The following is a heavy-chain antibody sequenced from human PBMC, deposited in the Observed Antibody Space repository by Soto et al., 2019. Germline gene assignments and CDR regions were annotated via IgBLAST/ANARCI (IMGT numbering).Heavy chain of an antibody. V-gene: IGHV4-34*01. CDR2: ISHSGST. Sequence: QVQLQQWGAGLLKPSETLSLTCAVYGTSFSGYYWSWIRQPPGKGLEWIGEISHSGSTNYNPSLKSRVIISLDTAKAQFSLKLSSVSAADMAVYYCARGPYGSGIRSPYYNYYMDVWGKGPTVTVSS. D-gene: IGHD3-10*01. CDR1: GTSFSGYY. J-gene: IGHJ6*03. CDR3: ARGPYGSGIRSPYYNYYMDV.